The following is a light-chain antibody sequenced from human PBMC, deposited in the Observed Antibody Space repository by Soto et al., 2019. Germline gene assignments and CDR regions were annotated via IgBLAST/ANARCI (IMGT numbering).Light chain of an antibody. CDR3: QQYDNSGLP. V-gene: IGKV3-20*01. Sequence: LTQSPGTLSLSPGERATLSCRASQSVSSSYLAWYQQKPGQAPRLLIYGASSRATGIPDRFSGSGSGTDFTLTISRLEPEDFALYYCQQYDNSGLPFAGGTKVDI. CDR2: GAS. J-gene: IGKJ4*01. CDR1: QSVSSSY.